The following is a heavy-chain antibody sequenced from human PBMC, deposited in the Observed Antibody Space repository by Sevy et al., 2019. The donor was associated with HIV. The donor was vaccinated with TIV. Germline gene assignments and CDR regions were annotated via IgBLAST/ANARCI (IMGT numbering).Heavy chain of an antibody. CDR2: IYPDDSET. V-gene: IGHV5-51*01. J-gene: IGHJ4*02. Sequence: GESLKISCKGSGYRFTSYWIGWVRQMPGKGLEWMGIIYPDDSETRYSPFLQGQVTISADKSISTADLQWSSLKASDTAMYFCARRGYDSSGYPQYYFDYWGQGTLVTVSS. CDR1: GYRFTSYW. D-gene: IGHD3-22*01. CDR3: ARRGYDSSGYPQYYFDY.